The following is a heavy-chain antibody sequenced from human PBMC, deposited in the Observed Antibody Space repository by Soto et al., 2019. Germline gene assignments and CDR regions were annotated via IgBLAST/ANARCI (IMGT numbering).Heavy chain of an antibody. CDR1: GFTFSSYA. CDR3: ARAPVYYYYYGMDV. J-gene: IGHJ6*02. CDR2: ISYDGSNK. Sequence: GGSLRLSCAASGFTFSSYAMHWVRQAPGKGLEWVAVISYDGSNKYYADSVKGRFTISRDNSKNTLYLQMNSLRAEDTAVYYCARAPVYYYYYGMDVWGQGTTVTVSS. V-gene: IGHV3-30-3*01.